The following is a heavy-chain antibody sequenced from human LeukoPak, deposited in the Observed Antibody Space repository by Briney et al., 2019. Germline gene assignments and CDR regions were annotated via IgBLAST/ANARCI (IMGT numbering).Heavy chain of an antibody. Sequence: TGGSLRLSCAGSGFPFSSHGMNWVRRAPGKGLEWVSGISPGGGPTYYADSVKGRFTISRDDLKSTLYLQMKILRAEDTAVYYCAKATGYLLWGQGTLVTVSS. V-gene: IGHV3-23*01. D-gene: IGHD1-14*01. CDR3: AKATGYLL. CDR2: ISPGGGPT. J-gene: IGHJ4*02. CDR1: GFPFSSHG.